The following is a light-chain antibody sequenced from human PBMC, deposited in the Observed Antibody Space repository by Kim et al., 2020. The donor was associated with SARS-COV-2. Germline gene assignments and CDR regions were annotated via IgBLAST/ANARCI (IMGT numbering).Light chain of an antibody. CDR2: AGN. J-gene: IGLJ3*02. CDR1: SLRRYY. Sequence: ALGQTVRSTCQGDSLRRYYATWYQKKPGQAPLLVLYAGNTRPSGIADRVSGSSSGNTASLTITGAQAEDEADYYCHSRDSSANHGVFGGGTQLTVL. V-gene: IGLV3-19*01. CDR3: HSRDSSANHGV.